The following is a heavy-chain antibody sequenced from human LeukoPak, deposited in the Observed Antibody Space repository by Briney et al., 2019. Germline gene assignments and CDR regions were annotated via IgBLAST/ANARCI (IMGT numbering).Heavy chain of an antibody. D-gene: IGHD2-21*02. CDR2: TYPGDSDT. CDR3: ARLGRYCGGDCYPYFDY. J-gene: IGHJ4*02. CDR1: GYSFTSYW. Sequence: GESLKISCKGSGYSFTSYWIGWVRQMPGKGLEWMGITYPGDSDTRYSPSFQGQVTISADKSISTAYLQWSSLKASDTAMYYCARLGRYCGGDCYPYFDYWGQGTLVTVSS. V-gene: IGHV5-51*01.